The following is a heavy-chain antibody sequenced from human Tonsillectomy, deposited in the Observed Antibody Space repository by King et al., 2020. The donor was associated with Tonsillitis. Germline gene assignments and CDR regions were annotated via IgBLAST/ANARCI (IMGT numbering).Heavy chain of an antibody. V-gene: IGHV3-30*01. CDR3: AKAGYYSNGYYFDL. CDR2: ISFEGSNK. D-gene: IGHD3-22*01. CDR1: GFTFSTYT. J-gene: IGHJ5*02. Sequence: VQLVESGGGVVQPGRSLRLSCAASGFTFSTYTMHWVRQAPGKGLDWVALISFEGSNKNYADSVKGRFTISRDNSKNTLYLQINSLRVEDTAVYYCAKAGYYSNGYYFDLWGQGTLVTVSS.